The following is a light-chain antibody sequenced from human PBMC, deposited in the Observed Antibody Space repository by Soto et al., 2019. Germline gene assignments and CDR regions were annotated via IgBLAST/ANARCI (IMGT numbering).Light chain of an antibody. CDR3: QQYNGYSSVT. CDR2: KAS. J-gene: IGKJ4*01. V-gene: IGKV1-5*03. CDR1: QSISSW. Sequence: IHMTHSPSTLSASVGDIVTMTFRASQSISSWLAWYQQKPGKAPKLLIYKASSLESGVPSRFSGSGSGTEFTLAISSLQPDDFATYYCQQYNGYSSVTFGGGTKVDIK.